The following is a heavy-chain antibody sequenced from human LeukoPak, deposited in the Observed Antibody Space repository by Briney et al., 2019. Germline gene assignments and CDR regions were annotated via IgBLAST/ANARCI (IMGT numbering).Heavy chain of an antibody. CDR3: ARDCSGGSCYDY. V-gene: IGHV3-11*04. J-gene: IGHJ4*02. Sequence: GGSLRLSCAASGFTFDDYGMSWVRQAPGKGLEWVSYISSSGSTRYYADSVKGRFTISRDNAKNSLYLQMDSLRAEDTAVYYCARDCSGGSCYDYWDQGTLVTVSS. D-gene: IGHD2-15*01. CDR1: GFTFDDYG. CDR2: ISSSGSTR.